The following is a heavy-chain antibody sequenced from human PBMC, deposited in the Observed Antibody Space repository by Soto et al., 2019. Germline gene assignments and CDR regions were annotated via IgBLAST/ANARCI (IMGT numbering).Heavy chain of an antibody. CDR1: GFTFSSYA. Sequence: QVQLVESGGGVVQPGWSLRLSCAASGFTFSSYAMHWVRQAPGKGLGWVAVISYDGSNKYYADSVKGRFTFSSDNSKNTLYLQMNSLRAEDTAVYYCTRVVSGWYYFDYWGQGTLVTVSS. J-gene: IGHJ4*02. V-gene: IGHV3-30-3*01. CDR2: ISYDGSNK. CDR3: TRVVSGWYYFDY. D-gene: IGHD6-19*01.